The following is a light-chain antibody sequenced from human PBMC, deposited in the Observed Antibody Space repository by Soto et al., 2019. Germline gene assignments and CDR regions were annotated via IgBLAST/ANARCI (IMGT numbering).Light chain of an antibody. V-gene: IGLV2-14*01. Sequence: QSALTQPASVSGSLGQSITLSCTGSGGDIGAYNYVSWYQQHPGRAPQLIIYEVRNRPSGISFRFSGSKSGNTASLTISGLQAEDEADYYCSSYTSKSSLIFGGGTKVTVL. J-gene: IGLJ2*01. CDR3: SSYTSKSSLI. CDR2: EVR. CDR1: GGDIGAYNY.